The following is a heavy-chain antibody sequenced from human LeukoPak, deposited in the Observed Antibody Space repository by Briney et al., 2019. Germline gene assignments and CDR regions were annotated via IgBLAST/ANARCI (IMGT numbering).Heavy chain of an antibody. CDR3: ARGRETITGTTLFDY. J-gene: IGHJ4*02. Sequence: SETLSLTCTVSGGSISSGGYYWSWIRQHPGKGLEWIGYIYYSGSTNYNPSLKSRVTISVDTSKNQFSLKLSSVTAADTAVYYCARGRETITGTTLFDYWGQGTLVTVSS. CDR2: IYYSGST. D-gene: IGHD1-7*01. V-gene: IGHV4-31*03. CDR1: GGSISSGGYY.